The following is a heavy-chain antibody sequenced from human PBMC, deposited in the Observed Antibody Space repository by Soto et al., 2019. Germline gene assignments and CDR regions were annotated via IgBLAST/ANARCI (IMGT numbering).Heavy chain of an antibody. V-gene: IGHV3-48*02. D-gene: IGHD6-19*01. CDR3: VRDRMWEQWLGPHDAFEI. CDR2: IDSGSTTI. CDR1: GFTFSPYS. J-gene: IGHJ3*02. Sequence: EEQLVESGGGLVQPGGSLRLSCAASGFTFSPYSLSWVRQPPGKGLAWISYIDSGSTTIYYADSVKGRFTISRDNAKNSLWLQMNSLRDEDTAIYYCVRDRMWEQWLGPHDAFEIWGQGTMVTVSS.